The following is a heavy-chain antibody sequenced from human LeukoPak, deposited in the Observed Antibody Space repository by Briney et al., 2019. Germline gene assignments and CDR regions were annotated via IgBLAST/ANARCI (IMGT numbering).Heavy chain of an antibody. J-gene: IGHJ4*02. CDR1: GDSISGNNYY. CDR3: VEGWGEGC. CDR2: IYASGSA. Sequence: PSETLSLTCTVSGDSISGNNYYWSWIRQPAGKGLEWTGRIYASGSAHYNPSLKSRVTISVDTSKNQFSLKLSSLTAADTAAYYCVEGWGEGCWSQGTLVTVSS. V-gene: IGHV4-61*02. D-gene: IGHD3-16*01.